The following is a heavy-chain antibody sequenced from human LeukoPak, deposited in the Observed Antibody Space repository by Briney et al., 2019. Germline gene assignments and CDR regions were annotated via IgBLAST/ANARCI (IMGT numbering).Heavy chain of an antibody. Sequence: GGSLRLSCAASGFTFSSYGMHGVRQAPGKGLEWVAVIWYDGSNKYYADSVKGRFTISRDNSKNTLYLQMNSLRAEDTAVYYCAKLDYYDSSGYYYPHRNVAFDIWGQGTMVTVSS. CDR1: GFTFSSYG. CDR3: AKLDYYDSSGYYYPHRNVAFDI. D-gene: IGHD3-22*01. CDR2: IWYDGSNK. V-gene: IGHV3-33*06. J-gene: IGHJ3*02.